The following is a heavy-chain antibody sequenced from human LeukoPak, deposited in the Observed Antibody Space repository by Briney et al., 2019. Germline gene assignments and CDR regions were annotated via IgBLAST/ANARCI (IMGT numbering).Heavy chain of an antibody. CDR2: IYYSGST. J-gene: IGHJ5*02. Sequence: SETLSLTCTVSGGSISSSSYYWGWIRQPPGKGLEWIGSIYYSGSTYYNPSLKSRVTISVDTSKNQFSLKLNSVTAADTAVYYCASLSNGAENWFDPWGQGALVTVSS. CDR3: ASLSNGAENWFDP. CDR1: GGSISSSSYY. D-gene: IGHD2-8*01. V-gene: IGHV4-39*07.